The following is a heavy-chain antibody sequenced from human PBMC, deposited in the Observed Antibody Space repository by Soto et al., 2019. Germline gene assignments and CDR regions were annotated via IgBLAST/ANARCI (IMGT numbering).Heavy chain of an antibody. Sequence: ASVKVYCKASGYTFTSYGISWVRQAPGQGLEWMGWISAYNGNTNYAQKLQGRVTMTTDTSTSTAYMELRSLRSDDTAVYYCARVGPNRSLILERNCFDPWGQGTLVTVSS. D-gene: IGHD3-3*01. CDR1: GYTFTSYG. CDR2: ISAYNGNT. CDR3: ARVGPNRSLILERNCFDP. J-gene: IGHJ5*02. V-gene: IGHV1-18*04.